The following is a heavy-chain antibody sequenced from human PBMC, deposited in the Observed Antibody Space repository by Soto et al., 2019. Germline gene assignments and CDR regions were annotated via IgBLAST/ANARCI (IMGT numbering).Heavy chain of an antibody. J-gene: IGHJ3*02. D-gene: IGHD2-15*01. V-gene: IGHV4-59*01. Sequence: PSETLSLTCTVSGGSISSYYWSWIRQPPGKGLEWIGYIYYSGSTNYNPSLKSRVTISVYTSKNQFSLKLSSVTAADTAGYYCARGLVVVAATRISDAFDIWGQGTMVTVSS. CDR3: ARGLVVVAATRISDAFDI. CDR1: GGSISSYY. CDR2: IYYSGST.